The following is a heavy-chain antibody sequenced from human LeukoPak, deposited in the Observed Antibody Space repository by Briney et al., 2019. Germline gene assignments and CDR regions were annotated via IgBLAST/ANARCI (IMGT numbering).Heavy chain of an antibody. Sequence: GRSLRLSCEASGFTFSSYAMHWVRQAPGKGLEWVAVISYDGSNKYYADSVKGRFTISRDNSKNTLYLQMNSLRAEDTAVYYCARGDGSGWSGDYWGQGTLVTVSS. D-gene: IGHD6-19*01. CDR1: GFTFSSYA. CDR2: ISYDGSNK. J-gene: IGHJ4*02. V-gene: IGHV3-30-3*01. CDR3: ARGDGSGWSGDY.